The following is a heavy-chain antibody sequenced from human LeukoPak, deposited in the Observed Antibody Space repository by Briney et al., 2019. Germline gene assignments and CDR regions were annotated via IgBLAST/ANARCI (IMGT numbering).Heavy chain of an antibody. J-gene: IGHJ6*02. D-gene: IGHD2-8*01. Sequence: GESLKISCKTSGYSLTHYWVGWVRQTPGKGLEWMGIIYPGDSETRYSPSFQGQVTISVDKSISTAYLQWNSLKASDTGIYYCARRLYYANYYGMDVWGQGTTVTVSS. V-gene: IGHV5-51*01. CDR3: ARRLYYANYYGMDV. CDR1: GYSLTHYW. CDR2: IYPGDSET.